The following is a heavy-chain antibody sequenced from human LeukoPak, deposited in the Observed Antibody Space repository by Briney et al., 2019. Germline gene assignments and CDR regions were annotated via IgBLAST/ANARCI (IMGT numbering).Heavy chain of an antibody. CDR2: INHSGST. Sequence: SETLSLTCAVYGGSFSGYYWSWIRQPPGKGLEWIGEINHSGSTNYNPSLKSRVTISVDTSKNQFSLKLSSVTAADTAVYYCARRSTTARPGYYYYMDVWGKGTTVTVSS. J-gene: IGHJ6*03. D-gene: IGHD6-6*01. CDR1: GGSFSGYY. V-gene: IGHV4-34*01. CDR3: ARRSTTARPGYYYYMDV.